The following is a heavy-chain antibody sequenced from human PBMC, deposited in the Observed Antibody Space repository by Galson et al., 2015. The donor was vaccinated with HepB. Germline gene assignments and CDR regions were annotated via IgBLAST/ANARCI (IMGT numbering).Heavy chain of an antibody. CDR2: FKEDGSEK. D-gene: IGHD3-10*01. CDR3: ARVKRGEWYSFYYYGMDV. J-gene: IGHJ6*02. Sequence: SLRLSCAAPGFIFSTYWMHWVRQAPGKGLEWVAKFKEDGSEKNYVDSVKGRFTISRDNAKNSLYLQMNSLRAEDTAVYYCARVKRGEWYSFYYYGMDVWGQGTTVTVSS. CDR1: GFIFSTYW. V-gene: IGHV3-7*05.